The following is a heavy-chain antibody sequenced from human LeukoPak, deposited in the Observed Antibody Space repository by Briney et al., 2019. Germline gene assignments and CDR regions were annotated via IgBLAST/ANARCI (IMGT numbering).Heavy chain of an antibody. CDR2: IFYGGST. Sequence: PSETLSLTCTLSGDSMSAMRRYSWSWIRQAPGKGLEWIGSIFYGGSTNYNPSLTRRVAISVDTPQIQFSLKLMSVTAADTAVYSCPRHWGIRATEYNAFDMWGRGIMVTVSS. CDR1: GDSMSAMRRYS. J-gene: IGHJ3*02. V-gene: IGHV4-61*01. CDR3: PRHWGIRATEYNAFDM. D-gene: IGHD2-15*01.